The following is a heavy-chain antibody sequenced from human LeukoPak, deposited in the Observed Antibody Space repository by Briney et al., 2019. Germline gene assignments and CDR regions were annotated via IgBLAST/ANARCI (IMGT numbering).Heavy chain of an antibody. CDR2: IYYSGST. J-gene: IGHJ1*01. D-gene: IGHD3-22*01. V-gene: IGHV4-39*01. CDR3: ARRYTHDSNGYFQY. CDR1: GGSISSSSYY. Sequence: ASETLSLTCTVSGGSISSSSYYWGWIRQPPGKGLEWIGSIYYSGSTYYNPSLKSRVTISVDTSKNQFSLKLSSVTAADTAMYYCARRYTHDSNGYFQYWGQGTLVTVSS.